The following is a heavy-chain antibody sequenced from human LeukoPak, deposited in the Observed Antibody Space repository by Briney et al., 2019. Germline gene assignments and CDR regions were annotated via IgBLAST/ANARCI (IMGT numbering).Heavy chain of an antibody. D-gene: IGHD6-19*01. CDR2: IWYDGSKE. J-gene: IGHJ4*02. CDR1: GFTLSSHG. V-gene: IGHV3-30*02. CDR3: AKDPAVAGEYFDY. Sequence: GGSLRLSCAASGFTLSSHGMHWVRQAPGKGLEWVALIWYDGSKENYADSVKGRFTVSRDNSKNTLYLQMNSLRAEDTAVYYCAKDPAVAGEYFDYWGQGTLVTVSS.